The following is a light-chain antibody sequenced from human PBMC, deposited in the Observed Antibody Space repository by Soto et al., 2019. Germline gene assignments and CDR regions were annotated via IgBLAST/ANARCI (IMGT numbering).Light chain of an antibody. CDR2: KAS. CDR1: QSISSS. CDR3: QQYNAYSPWT. V-gene: IGKV1-5*03. Sequence: DIRMTQSPSSPSASVGDRVAITCRASQSISSSLNWYQWKPGKAPKLLIYKASDLDVGVPSRFAGSGSGTEFTLTISSLQPDDVATYYCQQYNAYSPWTFGQGTKVDIK. J-gene: IGKJ1*01.